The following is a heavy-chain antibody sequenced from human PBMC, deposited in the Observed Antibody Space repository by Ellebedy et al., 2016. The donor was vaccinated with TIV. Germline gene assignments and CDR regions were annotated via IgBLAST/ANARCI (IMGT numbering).Heavy chain of an antibody. CDR3: TRGNSPRGSWYYFDY. J-gene: IGHJ4*02. V-gene: IGHV3-23*01. Sequence: SVKGRFTISRDNSKDTLYLQMNSLRAEDTAVYYCTRGNSPRGSWYYFDYWGQGTLVTVSS. D-gene: IGHD6-13*01.